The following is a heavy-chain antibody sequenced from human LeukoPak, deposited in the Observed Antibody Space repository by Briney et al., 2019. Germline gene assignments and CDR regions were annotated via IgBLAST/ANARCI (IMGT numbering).Heavy chain of an antibody. D-gene: IGHD1-14*01. Sequence: GGSLRLSCAASGFTFSSYAMHWVRQAPGKGLEWVAVISYDGSNKYYADSVKGRFTISRDNSKNTLYLQMNSLRAEDTAVYYCARDQDRNYYYYMDVWGKGTTVTVSS. CDR2: ISYDGSNK. CDR1: GFTFSSYA. J-gene: IGHJ6*03. CDR3: ARDQDRNYYYYMDV. V-gene: IGHV3-30-3*01.